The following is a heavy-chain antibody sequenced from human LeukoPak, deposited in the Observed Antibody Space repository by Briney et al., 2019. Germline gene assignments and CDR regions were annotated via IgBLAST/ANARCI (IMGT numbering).Heavy chain of an antibody. CDR3: ARDYFRGSYDY. Sequence: ASVKVSCKASRYTFSNYDINWVRQATGQGLEWMGWMSPNSGNTGYAQKFQGRVTITRDTSASTAYMELSSLRSEDTTVYFCARDYFRGSYDYWGQGTLVTVSS. D-gene: IGHD1-26*01. CDR2: MSPNSGNT. V-gene: IGHV1-8*01. CDR1: RYTFSNYD. J-gene: IGHJ4*02.